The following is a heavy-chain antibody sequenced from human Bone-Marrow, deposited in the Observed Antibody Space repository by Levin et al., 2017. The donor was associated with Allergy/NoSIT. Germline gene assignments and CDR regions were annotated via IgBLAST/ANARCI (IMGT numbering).Heavy chain of an antibody. CDR3: VRGAVEYSTRGGLDS. J-gene: IGHJ5*01. CDR1: GYSFNTYW. CDR2: IYPGDSDT. D-gene: IGHD6-6*01. V-gene: IGHV5-51*01. Sequence: GESLKISCKGSGYSFNTYWIGRVRQMSGKGLEWMGIIYPGDSDTRYSPSLQGQVTISADKSINTAYLQWSRLKASDTAIYYCVRGAVEYSTRGGLDSWGQGTLVTVSS.